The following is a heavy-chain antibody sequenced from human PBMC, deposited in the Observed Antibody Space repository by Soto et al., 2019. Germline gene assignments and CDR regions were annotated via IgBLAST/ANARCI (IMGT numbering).Heavy chain of an antibody. CDR3: ARDLTYDTSGYYAY. CDR1: GFSFSRYN. D-gene: IGHD3-22*01. J-gene: IGHJ4*02. V-gene: IGHV3-21*01. CDR2: ISGSATYI. Sequence: GGSLRLSCAASGFSFSRYNMNWVRQTPGKGLEWVSSISGSATYIYDADSVKGRFTISRDNAKSSVYLQMNSLRAEDTAVYYCARDLTYDTSGYYAYWGQGTLVTVSS.